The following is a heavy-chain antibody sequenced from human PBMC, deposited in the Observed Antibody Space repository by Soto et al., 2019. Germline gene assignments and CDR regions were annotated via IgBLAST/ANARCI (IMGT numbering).Heavy chain of an antibody. CDR2: ISYDGSNK. CDR1: GFTFSSYG. J-gene: IGHJ4*02. V-gene: IGHV3-30*18. D-gene: IGHD6-19*01. Sequence: PGGSLRLSCAASGFTFSSYGIHWVRQAPGKGLEWVAVISYDGSNKYYADPVKGRFTISRDDSKNTLYLQMNSLRAEDTAVYYCANLAVAGTQPFDYWGQGTLVTVSS. CDR3: ANLAVAGTQPFDY.